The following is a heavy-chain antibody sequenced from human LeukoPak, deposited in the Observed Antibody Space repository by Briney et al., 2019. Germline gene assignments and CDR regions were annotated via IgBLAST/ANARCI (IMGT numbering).Heavy chain of an antibody. Sequence: PGGSLRLSCAASGFTFSSYTMHWVRQAPGKGLEWVAVIYYDGSNKYYADSVKGRFTISRDNSKNTLYLQMNSLGAEDTAVYYCARQYSLNYYYYYMDVWGKGTTVTVSS. D-gene: IGHD6-6*01. CDR1: GFTFSSYT. V-gene: IGHV3-30*04. CDR3: ARQYSLNYYYYYMDV. J-gene: IGHJ6*03. CDR2: IYYDGSNK.